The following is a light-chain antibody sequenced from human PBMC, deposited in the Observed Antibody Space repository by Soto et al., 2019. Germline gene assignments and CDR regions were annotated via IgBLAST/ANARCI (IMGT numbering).Light chain of an antibody. Sequence: QAVVTQEPSLTVSPGGTVTLTCASSTGSVTSGYYPSWFQQKPGQAPSTLIYSTNNTHSGTPDRFSGSILGSKAALTLSGVQPEDEADYYWLLYYGGANWVFGGGTQLTVL. CDR3: LLYYGGANWV. J-gene: IGLJ3*02. CDR2: STN. CDR1: TGSVTSGYY. V-gene: IGLV7-43*01.